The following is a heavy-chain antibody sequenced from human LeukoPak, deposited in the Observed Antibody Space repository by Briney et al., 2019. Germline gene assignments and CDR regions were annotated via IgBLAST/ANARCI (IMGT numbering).Heavy chain of an antibody. V-gene: IGHV1-8*01. D-gene: IGHD4-17*01. CDR3: ARGLATVPAYNWFDP. CDR2: MNPNSGNT. J-gene: IGHJ5*02. CDR1: GYTFTSYD. Sequence: ASVKVSCKASGYTFTSYDINWVRQATGRGLEWMGWMNPNSGNTGYAQKFQGRVTMTRNTSISTAYMELSSLRSEDTAVYYCARGLATVPAYNWFDPWGQGTLVTVSS.